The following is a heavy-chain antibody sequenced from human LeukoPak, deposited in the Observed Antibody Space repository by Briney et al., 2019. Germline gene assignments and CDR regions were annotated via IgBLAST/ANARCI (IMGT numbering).Heavy chain of an antibody. Sequence: APVKVSCKASGYTFTGYYMHWVRQAPGQGLEWMGIINPSGGSTSYAQKFQGRVTMTRDMSTSTVYMELSSLRSEDTAVYYCARDGLFRGYSYGYYYYYYMDVWGKGTTVTVSS. V-gene: IGHV1-46*01. CDR1: GYTFTGYY. J-gene: IGHJ6*03. CDR3: ARDGLFRGYSYGYYYYYYMDV. CDR2: INPSGGST. D-gene: IGHD5-18*01.